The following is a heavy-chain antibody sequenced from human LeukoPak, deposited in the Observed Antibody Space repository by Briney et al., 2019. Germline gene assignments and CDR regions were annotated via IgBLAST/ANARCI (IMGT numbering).Heavy chain of an antibody. V-gene: IGHV3-30-3*01. CDR2: ISYDGSNK. Sequence: PGGSLRLSCAASGFTFSSYAMHWVRQAPGKGLEWVAVISYDGSNKYYADSVKGRFTISRDNSKNTLYLQMNSLRAEDTAVYYCARAFAAARPFDYWGQGTLVTVSS. D-gene: IGHD6-6*01. J-gene: IGHJ4*02. CDR1: GFTFSSYA. CDR3: ARAFAAARPFDY.